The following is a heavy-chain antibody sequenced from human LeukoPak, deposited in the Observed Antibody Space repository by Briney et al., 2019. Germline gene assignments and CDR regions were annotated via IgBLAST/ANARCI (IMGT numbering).Heavy chain of an antibody. CDR3: ARDLMVRGPMDV. V-gene: IGHV1-2*02. J-gene: IGHJ6*03. Sequence: ASVKVSCKASGYTFTGYYIHWVRQAPGQGLEWMEWIKPSSGGTNYAQNFQGRVTMTRDTSINTAYMELSRLRSDDTAVYYCARDLMVRGPMDVWGKGTTVTVSS. CDR1: GYTFTGYY. D-gene: IGHD3-10*01. CDR2: IKPSSGGT.